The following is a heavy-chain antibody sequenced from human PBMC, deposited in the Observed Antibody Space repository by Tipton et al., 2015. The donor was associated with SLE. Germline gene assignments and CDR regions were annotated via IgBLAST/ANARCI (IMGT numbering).Heavy chain of an antibody. CDR3: AGQDYDEWFSPYFVDY. CDR1: GFTFSTYP. V-gene: IGHV3-30*04. Sequence: SLRLSCAASGFTFSTYPMYWFRQAPGKGLEWVAVILFDGSHQYYTDSVKGRFTISRDNSKNTLSLQMNSLRAEDTAVYYCAGQDYDEWFSPYFVDYWGQGTLVTVSS. D-gene: IGHD3-3*01. CDR2: ILFDGSHQ. J-gene: IGHJ4*02.